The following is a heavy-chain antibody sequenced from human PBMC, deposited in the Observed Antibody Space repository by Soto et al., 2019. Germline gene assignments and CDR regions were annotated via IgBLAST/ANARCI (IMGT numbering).Heavy chain of an antibody. J-gene: IGHJ4*02. D-gene: IGHD3-22*01. CDR3: ARMGDYYDSSGYYYVPFYDY. Sequence: PSETLSLTCTVSGGSISSYYWSWIRQPPGKGLERIGYIYYSGSTNYNPSLKSRVTISVDTSKNQFSLKLSSVTAADTAVYYCARMGDYYDSSGYYYVPFYDYWGQGTLVTVSS. CDR2: IYYSGST. V-gene: IGHV4-59*08. CDR1: GGSISSYY.